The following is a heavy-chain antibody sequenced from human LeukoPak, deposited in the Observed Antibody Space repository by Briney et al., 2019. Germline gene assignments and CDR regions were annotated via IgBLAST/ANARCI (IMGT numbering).Heavy chain of an antibody. Sequence: PSETLSLTCAVYGGSFSGYYWSWIRQPPGKGLERIGEINHSGSTNYNPSLKSRVTISVDTSKNQFSLKLSSVTAADTAVYYCARGRGFTVGDYWGQGTLVTVSS. D-gene: IGHD4-11*01. J-gene: IGHJ4*02. V-gene: IGHV4-34*01. CDR1: GGSFSGYY. CDR2: INHSGST. CDR3: ARGRGFTVGDY.